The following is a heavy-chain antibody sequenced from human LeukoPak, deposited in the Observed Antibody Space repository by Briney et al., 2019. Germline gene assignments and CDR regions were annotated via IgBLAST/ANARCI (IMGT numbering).Heavy chain of an antibody. CDR3: AKEAGYSGYDYPDY. V-gene: IGHV3-21*04. CDR1: GFTFSTYS. CDR2: ISSSSSFM. D-gene: IGHD5-12*01. Sequence: GGSLRLSCAASGFTFSTYSLNWVRQAPGKGLEWVSSISSSSSFMYYADSVKGRFTISRDNAKNALYLQMNSLRAEDTAVYYCAKEAGYSGYDYPDYWGQGTLVTVSS. J-gene: IGHJ4*02.